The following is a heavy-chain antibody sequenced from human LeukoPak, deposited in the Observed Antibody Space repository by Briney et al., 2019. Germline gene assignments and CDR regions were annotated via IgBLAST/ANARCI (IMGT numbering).Heavy chain of an antibody. Sequence: SGTLSLTCAVSGGSINSSNWWSWVRPPPGKGLEWIGQIFHSGSANYNPSLKSRVTMSVDKPNNQFSLRLSSVTAADTAVYYCARDRNSNLRLGFWGQGALVTVSS. V-gene: IGHV4-4*02. CDR3: ARDRNSNLRLGF. CDR1: GGSINSSNW. J-gene: IGHJ4*02. CDR2: IFHSGSA. D-gene: IGHD5-12*01.